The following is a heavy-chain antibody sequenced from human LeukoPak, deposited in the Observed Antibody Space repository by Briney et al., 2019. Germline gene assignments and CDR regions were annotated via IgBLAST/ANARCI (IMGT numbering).Heavy chain of an antibody. CDR1: GYTFTNYQ. Sequence: SVKVSCKASGYTFTNYQMHWVRQAPGQGLEWMGMISPSGGSTSYAQKFQARVTMTRDTSTSTVYMELSSLRSEDTAVYYCAGERETALYYFDYWGQGTLVTVSS. D-gene: IGHD5-18*01. CDR3: AGERETALYYFDY. CDR2: ISPSGGST. J-gene: IGHJ4*02. V-gene: IGHV1-46*01.